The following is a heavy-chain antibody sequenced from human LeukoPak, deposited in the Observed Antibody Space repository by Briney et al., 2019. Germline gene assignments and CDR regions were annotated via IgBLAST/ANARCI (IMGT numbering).Heavy chain of an antibody. CDR1: GFTFSSYG. Sequence: GGSLRLSCAASGFTFSSYGMHWVRQAPGKGLEWVAFIRYDGSNKYYADSVKGRFTISRDNSKNTLYLQMNSLRAEDTAVYYCAKDLAARDYYYYYMDVWGNGTTVTVSS. D-gene: IGHD6-6*01. CDR2: IRYDGSNK. J-gene: IGHJ6*03. CDR3: AKDLAARDYYYYYMDV. V-gene: IGHV3-30*02.